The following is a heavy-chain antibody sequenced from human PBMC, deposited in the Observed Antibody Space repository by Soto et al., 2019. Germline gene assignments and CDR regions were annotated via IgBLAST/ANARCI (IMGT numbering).Heavy chain of an antibody. Sequence: SETLSLTCTVSGGSVSSGSYYWSWIRQPPGKGLEWIGYIYYSGSTNYNPSLKSRVTISVDTSKNQFSLKLSFVTAADTAVYYCARDRKSRYYGMDVWGQGTTVTVSS. CDR2: IYYSGST. CDR1: GGSVSSGSYY. V-gene: IGHV4-61*01. CDR3: ARDRKSRYYGMDV. J-gene: IGHJ6*02.